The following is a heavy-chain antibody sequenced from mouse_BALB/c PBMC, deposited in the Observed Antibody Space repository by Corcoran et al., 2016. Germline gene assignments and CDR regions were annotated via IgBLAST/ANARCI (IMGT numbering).Heavy chain of an antibody. Sequence: QVQLQQSGAELVKPGASVKLSCKASGYTFTSYDINWVRQRPEQGLEWIGWIFPGDGSTKYNEKFKGKATLTTDKSSSTAYMQLSRLTSEDSSVYFSPRSYYRRYFYYWGQGTTLTVSS. D-gene: IGHD2-14*01. CDR3: PRSYYRRYFYY. CDR1: GYTFTSYD. CDR2: IFPGDGST. V-gene: IGHV1-85*01. J-gene: IGHJ2*01.